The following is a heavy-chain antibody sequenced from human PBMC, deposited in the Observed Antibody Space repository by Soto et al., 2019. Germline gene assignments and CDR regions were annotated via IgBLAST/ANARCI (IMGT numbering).Heavy chain of an antibody. CDR1: GFTFSSYG. V-gene: IGHV3-33*01. CDR2: IWYAGSNK. J-gene: IGHJ3*02. CDR3: AASTLSLFHADAFDI. Sequence: QVQLVESGGGVVQPGRSLRLSCAASGFTFSSYGMHWVSQAPGKGLEWVAVIWYAGSNKYCAYSVKGRFTISSDNSKNPLYLQMNRLRAEEMAVYYVAASTLSLFHADAFDIWGQATMVTVSS. D-gene: IGHD5-12*01.